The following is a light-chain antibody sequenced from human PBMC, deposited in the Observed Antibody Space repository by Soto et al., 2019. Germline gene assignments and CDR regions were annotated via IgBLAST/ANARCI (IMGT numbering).Light chain of an antibody. CDR1: SSDVGGYNY. CDR2: EVS. CDR3: SSYTSSSPLGV. Sequence: QSALTQPSSVSGSPGQSITISCTGTSSDVGGYNYVSWYQQHPGKAPKLMIYEVSNRPSGVANGFSGAKSGNTASLTISGLQAEDEADYYCSSYTSSSPLGVFGTGTKVTV. J-gene: IGLJ1*01. V-gene: IGLV2-14*01.